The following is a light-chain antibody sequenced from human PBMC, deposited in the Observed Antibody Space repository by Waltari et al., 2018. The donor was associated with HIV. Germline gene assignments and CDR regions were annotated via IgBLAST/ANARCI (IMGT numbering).Light chain of an antibody. CDR1: SSYVGTKNR. V-gene: IGLV2-18*02. CDR3: SSWTTSDILL. J-gene: IGLJ3*02. Sequence: QSALTQPPSVSGSPGQSVAISCTGTSSYVGTKNRVSWYQQSPGTAPKLIIYEVTTRPSGVPDRFSGSRSGNTASLTISGLQAEDEADYYCSSWTTSDILLFGGGTKLTVL. CDR2: EVT.